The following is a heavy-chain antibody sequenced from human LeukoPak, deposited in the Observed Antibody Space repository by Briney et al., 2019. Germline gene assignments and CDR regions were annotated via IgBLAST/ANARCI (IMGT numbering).Heavy chain of an antibody. J-gene: IGHJ4*02. Sequence: GASVKVSCKASGYTFTGYYIHWVRQAPGQGLEWMGWMNPNSGNTGYAQKFQGRVTMTRNTSISTAYMELSSLRSEDTAVYYCARYSSSCIDYWGQGTMVTVSS. CDR1: GYTFTGYY. CDR3: ARYSSSCIDY. V-gene: IGHV1-8*02. D-gene: IGHD6-6*01. CDR2: MNPNSGNT.